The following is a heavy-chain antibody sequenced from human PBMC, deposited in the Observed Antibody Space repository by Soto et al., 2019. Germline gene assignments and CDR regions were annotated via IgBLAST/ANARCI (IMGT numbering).Heavy chain of an antibody. CDR3: AKDMTSRHYYGMDV. D-gene: IGHD3-16*01. Sequence: GGSVRLSCAASGLTFSNSAMSWVRQAPGKGLEWVSGISGNGGNKYYADSVKGRFTISRDNSKNTLHLQMNSLRAEDTAVYYCAKDMTSRHYYGMDVWGQGTTVTVSS. V-gene: IGHV3-23*01. CDR2: ISGNGGNK. CDR1: GLTFSNSA. J-gene: IGHJ6*02.